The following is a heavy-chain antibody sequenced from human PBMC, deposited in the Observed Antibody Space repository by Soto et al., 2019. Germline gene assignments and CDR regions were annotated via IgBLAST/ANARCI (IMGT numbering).Heavy chain of an antibody. V-gene: IGHV1-69*04. Sequence: QLQLVQSGTELKKPGSSVKVSCKASGGSFSTYSITWVRQAPGQGPEWMGRIIPMLDITDYAQKFQGRVTITADKSTSTAYMELIRLTSEDTAVYYCAKDVGDLGQGPLVTVSA. D-gene: IGHD1-26*01. CDR1: GGSFSTYS. J-gene: IGHJ1*01. CDR2: IIPMLDIT. CDR3: AKDVGD.